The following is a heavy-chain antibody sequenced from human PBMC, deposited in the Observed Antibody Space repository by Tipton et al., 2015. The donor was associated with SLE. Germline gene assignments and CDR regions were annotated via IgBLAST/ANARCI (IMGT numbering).Heavy chain of an antibody. D-gene: IGHD2-15*01. V-gene: IGHV1-8*01. Sequence: QSGAEVKKPGASVKVSCKAPGYTFTSYDINWVRQATGQGLEWMGWMNPNSGDAGYALKFQGRVTMTRNISKSTAYMELSSLRSEDTAVYYCARRWDCSGGSCQGSFGYWGQGTLVTVSS. CDR2: MNPNSGDA. CDR1: GYTFTSYD. CDR3: ARRWDCSGGSCQGSFGY. J-gene: IGHJ4*02.